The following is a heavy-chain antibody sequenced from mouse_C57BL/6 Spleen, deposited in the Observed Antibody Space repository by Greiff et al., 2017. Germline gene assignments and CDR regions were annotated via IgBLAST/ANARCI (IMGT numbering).Heavy chain of an antibody. J-gene: IGHJ2*01. D-gene: IGHD1-1*02. CDR3: ARDIYSGFDY. CDR2: INYDGSST. V-gene: IGHV5-16*01. Sequence: DVHPVESEGGLVQPGSSMKLSCTASGFTFSDYYMAWVRQVPEKGLEWVANINYDGSSTYYLDSLKSRFIISRDNAKNILYLQMSSLKSEDTATYYCARDIYSGFDYWGQGTTLTVSS. CDR1: GFTFSDYY.